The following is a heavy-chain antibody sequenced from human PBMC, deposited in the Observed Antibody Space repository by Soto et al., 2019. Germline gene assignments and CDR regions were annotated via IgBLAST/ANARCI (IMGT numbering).Heavy chain of an antibody. D-gene: IGHD3-22*01. Sequence: GGSLRLSCAASGFTFSSYSMNWVRQAPGKGLEWVSYISSSSSTIYYADSVKGRFTISRDNAKNSLYLQMNSLRDEDTAVYYCASRGREPTYYYDSSGDYPAPFDYWGQGTLVTVSS. CDR1: GFTFSSYS. CDR3: ASRGREPTYYYDSSGDYPAPFDY. J-gene: IGHJ4*02. CDR2: ISSSSSTI. V-gene: IGHV3-48*02.